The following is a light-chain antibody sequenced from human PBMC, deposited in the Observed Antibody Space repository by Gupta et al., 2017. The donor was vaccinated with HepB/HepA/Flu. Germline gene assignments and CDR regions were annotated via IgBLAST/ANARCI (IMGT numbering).Light chain of an antibody. CDR3: QQYDDWPRIT. Sequence: TQSPATLSVSPGETITLSCRASHFVSVGVAWYAQRPGQAPRHLIYDASSRAADVPSRFTGAGFGTDFTLTITSLQSEDVGIYHCQQYDDWPRITFGPGTRVDI. CDR1: HFVSVG. CDR2: DAS. J-gene: IGKJ3*01. V-gene: IGKV3-15*01.